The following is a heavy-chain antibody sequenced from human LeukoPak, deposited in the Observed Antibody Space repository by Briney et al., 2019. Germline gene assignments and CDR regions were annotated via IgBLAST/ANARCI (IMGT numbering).Heavy chain of an antibody. J-gene: IGHJ4*02. D-gene: IGHD3-3*01. CDR3: ARANDFWSGYYVADY. CDR1: GFTFSSYS. Sequence: GGSLRLSCAASGFTFSSYSMNWVRQAPGKGLEWVSYISSSSSTIYYADSVKGRFTISRDNAKNSLYLQMNSLRAEDTAVYYCARANDFWSGYYVADYWGQGTLVTVSS. CDR2: ISSSSSTI. V-gene: IGHV3-48*01.